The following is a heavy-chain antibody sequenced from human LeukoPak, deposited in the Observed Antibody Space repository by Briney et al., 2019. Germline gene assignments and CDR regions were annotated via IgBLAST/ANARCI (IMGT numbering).Heavy chain of an antibody. Sequence: SEALSLTCAVSDDSFSSHYWTWIRQPPGKGLEWIGYISYVGSTNYNPSLKSRVTISIDTSKNQFSLKLSSVTAADTAVYYCARDLVTVTKGFDIWGQGTMVSVSS. J-gene: IGHJ3*02. CDR2: ISYVGST. D-gene: IGHD4-17*01. CDR1: DDSFSSHY. CDR3: ARDLVTVTKGFDI. V-gene: IGHV4-59*11.